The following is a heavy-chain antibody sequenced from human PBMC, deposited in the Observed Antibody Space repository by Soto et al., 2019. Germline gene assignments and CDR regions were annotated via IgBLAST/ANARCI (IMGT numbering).Heavy chain of an antibody. V-gene: IGHV3-15*01. Sequence: GESLKISCAASGFTFSNAWMSWVRQAPGKGLEWVGRIKSKTDGGTTDYAAPVKGRFTISRDDSKNTLYLQMNSLKTEDTAVYYCTALGELSFYGMDVWGQGTTVTVSS. CDR1: GFTFSNAW. J-gene: IGHJ6*02. CDR3: TALGELSFYGMDV. CDR2: IKSKTDGGTT. D-gene: IGHD3-16*02.